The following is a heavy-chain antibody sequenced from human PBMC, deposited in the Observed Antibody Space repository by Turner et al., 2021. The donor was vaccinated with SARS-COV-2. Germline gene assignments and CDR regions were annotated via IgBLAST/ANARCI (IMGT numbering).Heavy chain of an antibody. CDR3: TTPGQWEGLPYAVLGV. V-gene: IGHV3-15*01. J-gene: IGHJ3*01. CDR2: IKSRSDGGTT. CDR1: GFPFRYLW. Sequence: VQLVQSGGGVVQPGGSLGLSCLASGFPFRYLWMTWVRQAPGKGLQWGGSIKSRSDGGTTDYAAPVKGRFTISRDDSRNMLYLKMNSLKSEDTAMYYCTTPGQWEGLPYAVLGVWGQGTMV. D-gene: IGHD1-26*01.